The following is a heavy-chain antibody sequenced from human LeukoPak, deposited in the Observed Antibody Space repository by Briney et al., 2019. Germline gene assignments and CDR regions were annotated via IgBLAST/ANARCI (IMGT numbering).Heavy chain of an antibody. V-gene: IGHV4-59*12. CDR1: GGSINSFY. CDR3: AGDQYGMDV. CDR2: IYYSGTT. J-gene: IGHJ6*02. Sequence: SGTLSLTCTVSGGSINSFYWNWIRQPPGKGLEWIGYIYYSGTTNSNPSLESRVTMSVDTSKNQFSLKLSSVTAADTAVYFCAGDQYGMDVWGQGTTVTVSS.